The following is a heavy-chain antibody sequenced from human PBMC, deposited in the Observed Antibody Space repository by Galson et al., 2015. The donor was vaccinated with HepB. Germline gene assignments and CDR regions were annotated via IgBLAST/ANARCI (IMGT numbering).Heavy chain of an antibody. CDR2: ISYDGSNK. CDR3: ARDSSAYQPRQYFDY. CDR1: GFTFSSYA. Sequence: SLRLSCAASGFTFSSYAMHWVRQAPGKGLEWVAVISYDGSNKYYADSVKGRFTISRDNSKNTLYLQMNSLRAEDTAVYYCARDSSAYQPRQYFDYWGQGTLVTVSS. D-gene: IGHD2-2*01. J-gene: IGHJ4*02. V-gene: IGHV3-30*04.